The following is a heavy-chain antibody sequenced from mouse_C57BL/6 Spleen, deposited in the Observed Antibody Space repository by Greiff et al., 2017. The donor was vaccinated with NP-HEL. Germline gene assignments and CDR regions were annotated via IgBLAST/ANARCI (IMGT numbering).Heavy chain of an antibody. V-gene: IGHV1-64*01. D-gene: IGHD1-1*01. CDR2: IHPNSGST. CDR3: AREDSYGSSWAY. J-gene: IGHJ3*01. CDR1: GYTFTSYW. Sequence: VQLQQPGAELVKPGASVKLSCKASGYTFTSYWMHWVKQRPGQGLEWIGMIHPNSGSTNYNEKFKNKATLTVDKSSSTAYMQLSSLTSEDSAVYYCAREDSYGSSWAYWGQGTLVTVSA.